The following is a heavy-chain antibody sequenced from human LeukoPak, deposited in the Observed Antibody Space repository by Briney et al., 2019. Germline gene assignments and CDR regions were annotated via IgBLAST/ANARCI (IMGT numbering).Heavy chain of an antibody. J-gene: IGHJ5*02. CDR3: ARQGTGYNWFDP. CDR1: GYTFTGYY. CDR2: INPNSGGT. V-gene: IGHV1-2*02. Sequence: ASVKVSCKASGYTFTGYYMHWVRQAPGQGLEWMGWINPNSGGTNYAQKFQGRVTMTRDTSISTAYMELSRLKSDDTALYYCARQGTGYNWFDPWGQGTLVTVSS.